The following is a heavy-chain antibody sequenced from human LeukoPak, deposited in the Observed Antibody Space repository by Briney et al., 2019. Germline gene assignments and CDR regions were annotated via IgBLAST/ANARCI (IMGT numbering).Heavy chain of an antibody. D-gene: IGHD3-3*01. CDR3: ARAPYYDFWSGYYNGALPFDY. V-gene: IGHV1-18*01. CDR2: ISAYNGNT. J-gene: IGHJ4*02. CDR1: GYTFTSYG. Sequence: GASVKVSCKASGYTFTSYGISWVRQAPGQGLEWMGWISAYNGNTNYAQKLQGRVTMTTDTSTSTAYMELRSLRSDDTAVYYCARAPYYDFWSGYYNGALPFDYWGQGTLVTVSS.